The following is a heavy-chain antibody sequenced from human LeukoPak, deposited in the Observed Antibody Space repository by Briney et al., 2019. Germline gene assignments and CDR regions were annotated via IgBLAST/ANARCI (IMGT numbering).Heavy chain of an antibody. CDR2: IKEDGSEK. CDR3: ARDIRYGDSDY. Sequence: GGSLRLSCAASGFSFSRYWMTWVRQAPAKGLEWVANIKEDGSEKNHVDSLKDRFTISRDNAKNSVFLQMNSLRAEDTAIYYCARDIRYGDSDYWGQGTLVTVSS. V-gene: IGHV3-7*05. D-gene: IGHD4-17*01. J-gene: IGHJ4*02. CDR1: GFSFSRYW.